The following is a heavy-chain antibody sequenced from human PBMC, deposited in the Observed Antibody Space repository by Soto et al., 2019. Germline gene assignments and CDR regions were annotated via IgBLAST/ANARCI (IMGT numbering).Heavy chain of an antibody. CDR2: IWRDGSTK. D-gene: IGHD6-19*01. V-gene: IGHV3-33*01. CDR1: GFTFSTYG. Sequence: GGSLRLSCAASGFTFSTYGMHWVRQAPGKGPEWVAVIWRDGSTKYYADSVKGRFTISRDNSKNTLYLQMNSLRADDTALYYCAAQKVDSSGWSFPDYWGQGTLVTVSS. CDR3: AAQKVDSSGWSFPDY. J-gene: IGHJ4*02.